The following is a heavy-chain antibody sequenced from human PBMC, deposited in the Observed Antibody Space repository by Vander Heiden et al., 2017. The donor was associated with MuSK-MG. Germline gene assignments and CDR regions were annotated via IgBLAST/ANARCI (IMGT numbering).Heavy chain of an antibody. CDR3: ARDPRYDILTGYVNGARWFDP. CDR2: IIHSVGTA. D-gene: IGHD3-9*01. Sequence: QVQLVQSGAEVKKPGSSVTVSCKASGGTFSSYAIRWVGQAPGQGSEGMGGIIHSVGTANDAKKFQGRVTITADESTSTAYMELSSLRSEDTAVYNCARDPRYDILTGYVNGARWFDPWGQGTLVTVSS. J-gene: IGHJ5*02. V-gene: IGHV1-69*01. CDR1: GGTFSSYA.